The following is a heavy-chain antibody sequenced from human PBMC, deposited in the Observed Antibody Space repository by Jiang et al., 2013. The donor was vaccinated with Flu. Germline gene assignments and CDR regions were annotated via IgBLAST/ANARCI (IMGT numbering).Heavy chain of an antibody. Sequence: QSGAEVKKPGSSVKVSCKASGGTFSSYAISWVRQAPGEGLEWMGRTSADSRTVYAQKFQGRVTMTIDTSTSTAYMELTSLRSDDMAIYYCAREIHQFNIHFD. CDR1: GGTFSSYA. J-gene: IGHJ4*01. V-gene: IGHV1-18*03. D-gene: IGHD2/OR15-2a*01. CDR2: TSADSRT. CDR3: AREIHQFNIHFD.